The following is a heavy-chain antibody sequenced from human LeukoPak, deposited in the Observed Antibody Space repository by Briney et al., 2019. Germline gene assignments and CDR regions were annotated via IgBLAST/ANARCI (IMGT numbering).Heavy chain of an antibody. CDR2: IYYSGST. Sequence: PSQTLSLTCTVSGGSISSGGYYWNWIRQHPGKGLEWIGHIYYSGSTYYNPSLKSRITISVDTSKNQFSLRVSSLTAADTAVYYCARQRITFGGVISIFDSWGQGTLVTVSS. CDR1: GGSISSGGYY. J-gene: IGHJ4*02. CDR3: ARQRITFGGVISIFDS. D-gene: IGHD3-16*02. V-gene: IGHV4-31*03.